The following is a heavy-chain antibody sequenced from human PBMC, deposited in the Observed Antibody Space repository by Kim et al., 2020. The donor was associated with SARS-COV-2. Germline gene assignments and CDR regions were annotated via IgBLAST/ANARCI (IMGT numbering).Heavy chain of an antibody. Sequence: GESLKISCKGSGYSFTSYWIGWVRQMPGKGLEWMGIIYPGNSHTRYSPSFQGQVTISADKSISTAYLQWRSLKASDTGMYYCARTYYYESSGYPFGYWGQGTLVTVSS. CDR1: GYSFTSYW. J-gene: IGHJ4*02. D-gene: IGHD3-22*01. CDR2: IYPGNSHT. V-gene: IGHV5-51*01. CDR3: ARTYYYESSGYPFGY.